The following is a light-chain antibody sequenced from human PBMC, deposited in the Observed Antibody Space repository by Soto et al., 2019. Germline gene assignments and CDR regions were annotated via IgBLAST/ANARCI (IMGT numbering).Light chain of an antibody. J-gene: IGKJ1*01. Sequence: ETVVTQTPSTLSLSPGERATLSCRASQSVSGSLAWYQQKPGQAPRLVIYNASNRASGIPDRFSGSGSGTDFTLTISRLEPEDFAVYYCHQYAYAPWTFGQGTKVDIK. CDR1: QSVSGS. CDR2: NAS. V-gene: IGKV3-20*01. CDR3: HQYAYAPWT.